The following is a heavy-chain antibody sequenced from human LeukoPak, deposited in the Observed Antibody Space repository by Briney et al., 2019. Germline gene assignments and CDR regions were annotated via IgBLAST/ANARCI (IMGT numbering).Heavy chain of an antibody. J-gene: IGHJ4*02. Sequence: PSETLSLTCAVSGGSISSGGYYWSWIRQSPGKGLEWIGYIYYSGSTYYNSSLKSRVTISVDTSKNQFSLKLSSVTVADTAVYYCARAIGWGGHSMLDSWGQGTLVAVSS. D-gene: IGHD2/OR15-2a*01. V-gene: IGHV4-31*11. CDR1: GGSISSGGYY. CDR3: ARAIGWGGHSMLDS. CDR2: IYYSGST.